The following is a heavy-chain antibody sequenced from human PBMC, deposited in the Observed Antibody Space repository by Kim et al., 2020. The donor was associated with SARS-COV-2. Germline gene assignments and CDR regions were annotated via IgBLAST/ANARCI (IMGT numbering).Heavy chain of an antibody. CDR3: ARDPAGVEWELLD. J-gene: IGHJ4*02. V-gene: IGHV1-46*01. Sequence: YAQKFQSRVTMTRDTSTSTVYMELSSLRSEDTAVYYCARDPAGVEWELLDWGQGTLVTVSS. D-gene: IGHD1-26*01.